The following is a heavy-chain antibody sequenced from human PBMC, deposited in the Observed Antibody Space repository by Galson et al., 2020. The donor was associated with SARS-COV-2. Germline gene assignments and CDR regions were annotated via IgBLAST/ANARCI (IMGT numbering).Heavy chain of an antibody. CDR2: INPNSGDT. D-gene: IGHD3-10*01. V-gene: IGHV1-2*06. CDR1: GYTFSGHY. CDR3: TRGSNSSPFYHFDP. Sequence: ASVKVSCKASGYTFSGHYMHLVRLAPGQGLEWMGRINPNSGDTDVAQKFQGRVTMTTDTSLTTAYMELSRLTSDDTAVYYCTRGSNSSPFYHFDPWGQGTMVTVSS. J-gene: IGHJ5*02.